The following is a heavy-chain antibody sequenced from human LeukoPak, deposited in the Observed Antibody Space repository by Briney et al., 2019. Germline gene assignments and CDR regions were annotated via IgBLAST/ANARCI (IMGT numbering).Heavy chain of an antibody. CDR1: GFTFSSYS. CDR2: ISITGSYI. CDR3: ARDSVMAFDY. J-gene: IGHJ4*02. Sequence: GGSLRLSCAASGFTFSSYSMNWVRQAPGKGLEWVSSISITGSYIYYADSVKGRFIISRDNAKNSLYLQMNSLRAEDTAVYYCARDSVMAFDYWGQGTLVTVSS. V-gene: IGHV3-21*01. D-gene: IGHD3-16*01.